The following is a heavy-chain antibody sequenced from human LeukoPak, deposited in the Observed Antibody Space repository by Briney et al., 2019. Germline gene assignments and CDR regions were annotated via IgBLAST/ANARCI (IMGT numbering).Heavy chain of an antibody. CDR1: GGSFSGYY. CDR3: ARQEGYSYGWRYYDY. Sequence: SETLSLTCAVYGGSFSGYYWSWIRQPPGKGLEYIGYISYSGSTNYNPSLKSRVTISVDTSKNQFSLRLTSVTAADTAVYYCARQEGYSYGWRYYDYWGQGTLVTVSS. V-gene: IGHV4-59*08. CDR2: ISYSGST. J-gene: IGHJ4*02. D-gene: IGHD5-18*01.